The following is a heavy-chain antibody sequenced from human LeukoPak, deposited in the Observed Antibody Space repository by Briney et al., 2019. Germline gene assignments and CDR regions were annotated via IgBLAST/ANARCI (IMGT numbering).Heavy chain of an antibody. Sequence: GGSLRLSCAASGFTFSNYVMSWVRQAPGKGLEWVSGISGSGGSTNYADSVKGRFTVSRDNSKNMLFLQINSLRGEDTAVYYCIAGGWSTDAFEMWGQGTTVTVSS. CDR3: IAGGWSTDAFEM. D-gene: IGHD6-19*01. CDR1: GFTFSNYV. CDR2: ISGSGGST. J-gene: IGHJ3*02. V-gene: IGHV3-23*01.